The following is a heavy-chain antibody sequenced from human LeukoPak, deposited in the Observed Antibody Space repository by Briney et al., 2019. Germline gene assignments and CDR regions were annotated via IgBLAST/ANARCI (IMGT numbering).Heavy chain of an antibody. V-gene: IGHV3-30*02. J-gene: IGHJ4*02. D-gene: IGHD5-18*01. CDR2: IRYDVSNK. CDR3: AKKGLSYGLADFDH. Sequence: PGGSLRLAWAAAGFTFSSYGMHWVRQAPGNGLEWVAFIRYDVSNKYYADSVKGRFNISRDNSKNTLYLQMNSLRAEDTAVYYCAKKGLSYGLADFDHWGQGTLVTVSS. CDR1: GFTFSSYG.